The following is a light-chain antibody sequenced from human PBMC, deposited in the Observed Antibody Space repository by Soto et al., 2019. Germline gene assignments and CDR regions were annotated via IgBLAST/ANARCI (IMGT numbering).Light chain of an antibody. CDR2: DAS. J-gene: IGKJ4*01. CDR1: QSVSRNY. V-gene: IGKV3-20*01. Sequence: EIVLTQSPGTLSLSPGERASLSCRASQSVSRNYVAWYHYKPGQAPRLLIYDASTRATGIPARFSGSGSGADFTLTISRLEPDDFAVYFCQQYGRTPLTFGGGSKVEIK. CDR3: QQYGRTPLT.